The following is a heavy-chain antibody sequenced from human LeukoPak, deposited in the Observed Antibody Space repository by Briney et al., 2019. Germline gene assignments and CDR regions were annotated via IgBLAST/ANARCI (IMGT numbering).Heavy chain of an antibody. D-gene: IGHD3-22*01. CDR3: ATDEGFSTYYYDSSGPY. V-gene: IGHV3-53*01. Sequence: GGSLRLSCAASGFSVSSNYMSWVRQTPGKGLEWVSAIYSGAGTNYADSVKGRFTISRDNSKNTLYLQMNSLRAEDTAVYYCATDEGFSTYYYDSSGPYWGQGTLVTVSS. CDR2: IYSGAGT. J-gene: IGHJ4*02. CDR1: GFSVSSNY.